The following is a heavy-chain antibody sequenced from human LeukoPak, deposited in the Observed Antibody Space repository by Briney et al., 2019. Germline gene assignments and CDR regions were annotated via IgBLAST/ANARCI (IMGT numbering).Heavy chain of an antibody. D-gene: IGHD4-23*01. CDR2: INPNSGDT. CDR1: AYTFTGYY. Sequence: ASVKVSYKTSAYTFTGYYMHWVRQAPGQGLEWMGWINPNSGDTNYAQNFQGRVTMTRDTSITTAYMELSWLRSDDTAVYYCARGDGGNGGIDYWGQGTLVTVSS. CDR3: ARGDGGNGGIDY. V-gene: IGHV1-2*02. J-gene: IGHJ4*02.